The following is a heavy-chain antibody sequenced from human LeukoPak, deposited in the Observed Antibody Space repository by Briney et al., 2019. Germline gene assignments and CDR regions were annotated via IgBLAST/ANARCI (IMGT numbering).Heavy chain of an antibody. CDR2: ISSSSSYI. J-gene: IGHJ4*02. CDR3: VPVYYGSGSD. Sequence: GGSLRLSCAASGFTFSSYSMNWVRQAPGKGLEWVSSISSSSSYIHYADSVEGRFTISRDDAKNSLYLQMNSLRAEDTAVYYCVPVYYGSGSDWGQGTLVTGSS. CDR1: GFTFSSYS. V-gene: IGHV3-21*01. D-gene: IGHD3-10*01.